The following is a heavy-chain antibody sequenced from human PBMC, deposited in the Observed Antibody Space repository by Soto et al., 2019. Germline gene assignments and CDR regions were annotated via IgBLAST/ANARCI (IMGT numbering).Heavy chain of an antibody. CDR2: IWYDGSNK. CDR1: GFTFSSYG. V-gene: IGHV3-33*01. J-gene: IGHJ6*02. CDR3: ARDRSSGWFEYLGNYHNYGIAF. D-gene: IGHD6-19*01. Sequence: PGGSLRLSCAASGFTFSSYGMHWVRQAPGKGLEWVAVIWYDGSNKYYADSVKGRFTISRDNSKNTLYLQMKLSSVTAADTAVYYCARDRSSGWFEYLGNYHNYGIAFWAQRSSVPVSS.